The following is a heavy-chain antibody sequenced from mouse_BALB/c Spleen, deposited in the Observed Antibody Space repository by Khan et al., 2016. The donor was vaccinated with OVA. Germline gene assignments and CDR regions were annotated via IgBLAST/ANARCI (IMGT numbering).Heavy chain of an antibody. J-gene: IGHJ3*01. D-gene: IGHD2-4*01. Sequence: VELVESGPGLVAPSQSLSITCTVSGFSLSNYGVHWVRQHPGKGLEWLGVIWTGGITNYNSALMSRLSISKDNSKSQVFLKMNRLQTDDTAIYYCARAYDYDVGGFAYWGQGTLVTVSA. CDR1: GFSLSNYG. V-gene: IGHV2-9*02. CDR3: ARAYDYDVGGFAY. CDR2: IWTGGIT.